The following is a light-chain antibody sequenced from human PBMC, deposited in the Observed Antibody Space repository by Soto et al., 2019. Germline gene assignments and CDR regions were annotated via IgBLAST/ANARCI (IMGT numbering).Light chain of an antibody. CDR1: QSITSY. J-gene: IGKJ1*01. V-gene: IGKV1-39*01. CDR3: QQSYSHPLT. Sequence: DIQLTQSPASLSASVGDTFTITCLASQSITSYLNWYQQKKGTGPKVLIWPASSLQSGAPSRFSGSVSGTDFTLTISSLPPEDFESYYCQQSYSHPLTFGQGTKVDIK. CDR2: PAS.